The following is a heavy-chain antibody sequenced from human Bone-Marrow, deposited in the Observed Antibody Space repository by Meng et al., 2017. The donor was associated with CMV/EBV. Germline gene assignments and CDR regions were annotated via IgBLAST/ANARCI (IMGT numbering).Heavy chain of an antibody. CDR2: ISSSSSYI. Sequence: GGSLRLSCAASGFTFSRYSMNWVRQAPGKGLEWVSSISSSSSYIFYEDSVKGRFTISRDNAKKSLYLQMNSLGAEETAVYYCARDGGGEFGELFPFDYWGQGTLVTVSS. CDR3: ARDGGGEFGELFPFDY. V-gene: IGHV3-21*01. D-gene: IGHD3-10*01. CDR1: GFTFSRYS. J-gene: IGHJ4*02.